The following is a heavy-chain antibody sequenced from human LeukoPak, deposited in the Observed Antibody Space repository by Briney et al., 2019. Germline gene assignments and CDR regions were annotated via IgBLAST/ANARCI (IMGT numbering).Heavy chain of an antibody. CDR2: INHSGST. V-gene: IGHV4-34*01. J-gene: IGHJ4*02. CDR1: GGSISSYY. CDR3: ARGGRRILGHAPAYD. Sequence: SETLSLTCTVSGGSISSYYWSWIRQPPGKGLEWIGEINHSGSTNYNPSLKSRVTISVDTSKNQFSLKLSSVTAADTAVYYCARGGRRILGHAPAYDWGQGTLVTVSS. D-gene: IGHD3-9*01.